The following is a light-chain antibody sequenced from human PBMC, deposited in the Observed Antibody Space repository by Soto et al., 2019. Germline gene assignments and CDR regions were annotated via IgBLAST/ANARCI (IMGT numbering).Light chain of an antibody. CDR1: QIAGNF. J-gene: IGKJ4*01. V-gene: IGKV3-11*01. Sequence: EIVMTQSPATLSVSPGETASLSCRASQIAGNFLAWYQQKPGQAPRLLIYEASNRATGIPARFSGSGSGADFTLTISSLEPEDFALYYCQQHINWPLTFGGGTKVDIK. CDR3: QQHINWPLT. CDR2: EAS.